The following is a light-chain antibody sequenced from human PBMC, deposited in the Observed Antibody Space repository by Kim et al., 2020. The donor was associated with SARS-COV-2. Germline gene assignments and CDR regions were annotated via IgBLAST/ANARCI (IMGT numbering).Light chain of an antibody. CDR1: TGGIASNY. V-gene: IGLV6-57*03. J-gene: IGLJ2*01. CDR2: EDN. Sequence: PGKTVTISCSRSTGGIASNYVQWYQQRPGSAPTTVIYEDNQRPSGVPDRFSGSIDSSSNSASLTISGLKTEDEADYYCQSYDSSPVFGGGTQLTVL. CDR3: QSYDSSPV.